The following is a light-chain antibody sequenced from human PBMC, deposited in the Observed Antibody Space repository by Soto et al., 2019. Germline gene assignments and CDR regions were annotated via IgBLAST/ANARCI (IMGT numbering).Light chain of an antibody. Sequence: QAVVTQSPSASASLGASVKLTCTLSSGHSSYAIAWHQQQPEKGPRYLMKLNSDGSHSKGDGIPDRFSGSSSGAERYLTISSLQSEDEAAYYCQTWGTGIQVFGGGTQLTVL. CDR1: SGHSSYA. V-gene: IGLV4-69*01. J-gene: IGLJ3*02. CDR2: LNSDGSH. CDR3: QTWGTGIQV.